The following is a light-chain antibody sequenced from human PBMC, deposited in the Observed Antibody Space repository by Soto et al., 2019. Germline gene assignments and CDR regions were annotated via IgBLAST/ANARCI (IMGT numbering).Light chain of an antibody. V-gene: IGKV1-5*03. Sequence: DIQMTQSPSTLSASVGDRVTITCRASQSISSWLAWYQQKPGKAPNLLIYKASSFESGVPSRFSGSGSGTEFTLTIISLQPDDFATYYCQQYNTYWTFGQGTKVDIK. CDR1: QSISSW. J-gene: IGKJ1*01. CDR3: QQYNTYWT. CDR2: KAS.